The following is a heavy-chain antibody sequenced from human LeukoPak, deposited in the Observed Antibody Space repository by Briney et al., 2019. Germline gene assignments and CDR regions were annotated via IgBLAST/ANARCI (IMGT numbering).Heavy chain of an antibody. D-gene: IGHD4-11*01. Sequence: SGTLSLTCTVSGGSISSYYWSWIRQPPGKGLEWIGYIYYSGSTDYNPSLKSRVTISVDTSKNQFSLKLSSVTAADTAVYYCARAPDIHTRYSNYFDPWGQGTLVTVSS. J-gene: IGHJ5*02. CDR3: ARAPDIHTRYSNYFDP. CDR2: IYYSGST. V-gene: IGHV4-59*01. CDR1: GGSISSYY.